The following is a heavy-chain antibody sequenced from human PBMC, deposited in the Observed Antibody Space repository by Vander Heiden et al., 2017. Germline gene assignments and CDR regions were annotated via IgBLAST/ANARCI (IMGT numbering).Heavy chain of an antibody. CDR3: IKETSAGGADV. D-gene: IGHD1-26*01. CDR2: INWNSGRI. Sequence: ELKLVESGGDLVQPGGSLRLSCAASGFTFLDYSMHWVRQVPGKGLQWVSGINWNSGRIGYADSVKGRFTISRDNAKNSLYLQMNSLRGEDTALYYCIKETSAGGADVWGQGTTVTVSS. V-gene: IGHV3-9*01. CDR1: GFTFLDYS. J-gene: IGHJ6*02.